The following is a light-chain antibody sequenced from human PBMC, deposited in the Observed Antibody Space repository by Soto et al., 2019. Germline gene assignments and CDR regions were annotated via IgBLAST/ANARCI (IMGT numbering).Light chain of an antibody. Sequence: DMQMTQSPSTLSASVGDRVTITCRASHDMNIWLAWYQQKPGKAPKLLISKGSTLENELPSRFSGSGSQTKFTLTISDLQNDDFASNYCQKYNFYPLNYGGGNKEENK. CDR2: KGS. V-gene: IGKV1-5*03. J-gene: IGKJ4*01. CDR3: QKYNFYPLN. CDR1: HDMNIW.